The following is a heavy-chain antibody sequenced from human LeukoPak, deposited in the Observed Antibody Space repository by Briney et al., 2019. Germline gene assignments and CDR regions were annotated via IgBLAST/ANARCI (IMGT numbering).Heavy chain of an antibody. CDR3: ARDIAVAGRGGFGY. V-gene: IGHV3-21*01. J-gene: IGHJ4*02. CDR2: ISSKSNYI. CDR1: GFTFSDYS. Sequence: PGGSLRLSCAASGFTFSDYSMTWVRQAPGKGLEWVSSISSKSNYIYYADSGKGRFTISRDNAKHSVFLQMTSLRADDTAVYYCARDIAVAGRGGFGYWGQGTLVTVSS. D-gene: IGHD6-19*01.